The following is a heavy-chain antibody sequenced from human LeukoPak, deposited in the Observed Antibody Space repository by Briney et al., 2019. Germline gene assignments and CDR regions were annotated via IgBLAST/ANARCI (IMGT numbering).Heavy chain of an antibody. Sequence: SETLSLTCTVSGGSISSYYWSWIRQPPGKGLEWIGYIYYSGSTNYNPSLKSRVTISVDTSKNQFSLKLSSVTAADTAVYYCARQYYYDSSGYPRALDIWGQGTMVTVSS. D-gene: IGHD3-22*01. J-gene: IGHJ3*02. CDR2: IYYSGST. CDR3: ARQYYYDSSGYPRALDI. CDR1: GGSISSYY. V-gene: IGHV4-59*01.